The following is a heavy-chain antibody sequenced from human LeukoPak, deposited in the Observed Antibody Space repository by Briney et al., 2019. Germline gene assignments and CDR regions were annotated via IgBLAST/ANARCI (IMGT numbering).Heavy chain of an antibody. D-gene: IGHD1-26*01. CDR1: GFTFSNYW. J-gene: IGHJ4*02. Sequence: PGGSLRLSCAASGFTFSNYWMSWVRQAPGKGLEWVANIKQQGSEIYYVDSVKGRFTISRDNAKNSLYLELNSLRAEDTAVYYCARDSGSYDYWGQGTLVTVSS. CDR2: IKQQGSEI. V-gene: IGHV3-7*01. CDR3: ARDSGSYDY.